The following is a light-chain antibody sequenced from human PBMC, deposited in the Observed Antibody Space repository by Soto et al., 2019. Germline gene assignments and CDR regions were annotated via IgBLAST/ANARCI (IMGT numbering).Light chain of an antibody. CDR3: QQYYSYSRT. V-gene: IGKV1-5*01. CDR1: QSFNTW. Sequence: GDRVNITCRASQSFNTWLAWYQQKPGKAPKLLIYDASTLESGVPSRFSGSGSGTAFTLTISSLQPDDFATYYCQQYYSYSRTFGQGTKVEVK. J-gene: IGKJ1*01. CDR2: DAS.